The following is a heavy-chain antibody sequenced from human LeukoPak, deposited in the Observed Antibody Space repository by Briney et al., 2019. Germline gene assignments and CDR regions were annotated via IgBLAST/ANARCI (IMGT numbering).Heavy chain of an antibody. CDR1: GFTFSSYA. V-gene: IGHV3-23*01. D-gene: IGHD3-22*01. J-gene: IGHJ4*02. Sequence: GGSLRLSCAASGFTFSSYAMSWVRQAPGKGLEWVSAITSSGGSTYYADSVKGRFTISRDNSKNTLYLQMNSLRAEDTALYYCAKRRYYDDSAFDYWGPGTLVTVSS. CDR3: AKRRYYDDSAFDY. CDR2: ITSSGGST.